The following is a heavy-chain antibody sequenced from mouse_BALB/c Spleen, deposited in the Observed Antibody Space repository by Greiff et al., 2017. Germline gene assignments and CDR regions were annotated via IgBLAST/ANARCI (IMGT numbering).Heavy chain of an antibody. CDR3: AIEGSHYYGSYAMDY. D-gene: IGHD1-1*01. J-gene: IGHJ4*01. CDR1: GYSFTDYN. Sequence: EVQGVESGPELVKPGASVKVSCKASGYSFTDYNMYWVQQSHGKSLDWIGYLDPYNGGTSYTQKFKDQATLTVDKSSRTAFMHLNSLTSEDSAVYYCAIEGSHYYGSYAMDYWGQGTSVTVSS. V-gene: IGHV1S135*01. CDR2: LDPYNGGT.